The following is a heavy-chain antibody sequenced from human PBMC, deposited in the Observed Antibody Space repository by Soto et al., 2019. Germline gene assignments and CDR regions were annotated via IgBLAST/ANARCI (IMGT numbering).Heavy chain of an antibody. Sequence: QVQLQESGPGLVKPSETLSLTCTVSGGSISSYYWSWIRQPPGKGLEWIGYIYYSGSTNYNPSLKSRVTISVDTSKNQFSLKLSSVTAADTAVYYCARDATVTTRGSYYMDVWGKGTTVTVSS. D-gene: IGHD4-4*01. J-gene: IGHJ6*03. CDR2: IYYSGST. CDR3: ARDATVTTRGSYYMDV. CDR1: GGSISSYY. V-gene: IGHV4-59*01.